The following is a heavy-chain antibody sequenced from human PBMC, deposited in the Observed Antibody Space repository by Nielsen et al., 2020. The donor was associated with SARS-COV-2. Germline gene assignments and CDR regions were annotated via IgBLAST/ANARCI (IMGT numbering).Heavy chain of an antibody. CDR1: GFTFYSYD. J-gene: IGHJ3*02. D-gene: IGHD6-25*01. CDR3: ARAPPSGPAIYFDI. V-gene: IGHV3-23*01. CDR2: ITASGGTT. Sequence: GGSLRLSCAGSGFTFYSYDVYWVRQAPGKGLEWVSTITASGGTTYYPDSVRGRFTISRDNSQNTLYLQMSALRTEDTAVYYCARAPPSGPAIYFDIWGQGTMVTVSS.